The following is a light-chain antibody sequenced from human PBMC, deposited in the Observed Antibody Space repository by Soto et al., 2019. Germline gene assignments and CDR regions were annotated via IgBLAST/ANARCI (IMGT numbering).Light chain of an antibody. Sequence: EIVLTQSPGTLSLSPGERATLSCRASQSVSSSYLAWYQQKPGQAPRLLINGASSRATGIPDRFSGSGSGTDLTLTISRLEPEDFSVYYCQQYGSSPPRTFGQGTKVEIK. CDR3: QQYGSSPPRT. J-gene: IGKJ1*01. CDR2: GAS. CDR1: QSVSSSY. V-gene: IGKV3-20*01.